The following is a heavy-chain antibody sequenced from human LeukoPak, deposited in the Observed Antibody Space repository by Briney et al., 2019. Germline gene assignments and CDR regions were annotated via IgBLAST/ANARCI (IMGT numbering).Heavy chain of an antibody. Sequence: GGSLRLSCAASGFTFSSYGMHWVRQAPGKGLEWVAVISYDGSNKYYADSVKGRFTISRDNSKNTLYLQMNSLRAEDTAVYYCAKAAAAPVWGQGTLVTVSS. D-gene: IGHD6-13*01. J-gene: IGHJ4*02. CDR2: ISYDGSNK. CDR3: AKAAAAPV. V-gene: IGHV3-30*18. CDR1: GFTFSSYG.